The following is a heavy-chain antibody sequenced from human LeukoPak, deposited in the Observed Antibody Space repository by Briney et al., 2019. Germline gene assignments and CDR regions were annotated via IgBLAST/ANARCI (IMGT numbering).Heavy chain of an antibody. Sequence: ASVKVSCKASGYTFTSYDISWVRQAPGQGLEWMGWISAYNGNTNYAQKLQGRVTMTTDTSTSTAYMELRSLRSDDTAVYYCVRRPGRSSGWANFDYWGQGTLVTVSS. V-gene: IGHV1-18*01. CDR1: GYTFTSYD. CDR2: ISAYNGNT. D-gene: IGHD6-19*01. CDR3: VRRPGRSSGWANFDY. J-gene: IGHJ4*02.